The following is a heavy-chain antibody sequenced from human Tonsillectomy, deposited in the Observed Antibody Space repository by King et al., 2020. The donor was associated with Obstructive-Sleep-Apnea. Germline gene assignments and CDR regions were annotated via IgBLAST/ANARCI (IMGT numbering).Heavy chain of an antibody. D-gene: IGHD6-13*01. Sequence: VQLVESGAEVKKPGESLKISCKGSGYSFTSYWIGWVRQMPGKGLEWMGIIYPGDSDTRYSPSFQGQVTFSADKSISTAYLQWSSLKASDTAMYDCARRFGSSWRGFYFDYWGQGTLVTVSS. CDR2: IYPGDSDT. J-gene: IGHJ4*02. V-gene: IGHV5-51*01. CDR3: ARRFGSSWRGFYFDY. CDR1: GYSFTSYW.